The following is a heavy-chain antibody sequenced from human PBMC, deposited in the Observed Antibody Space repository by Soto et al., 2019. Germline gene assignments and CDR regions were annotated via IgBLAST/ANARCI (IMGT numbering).Heavy chain of an antibody. CDR2: IYYSGST. Sequence: SETLSLTCTVSGGSISSYFYIWVRQPPGKGLEWFGYIYYSGSTHYNAPLKSRVTVSGDTSKNQFSLRLTSVTAADTAVYYCARVFGALLGVPRNYYYYGMDVWGQGTTVTVSS. CDR3: ARVFGALLGVPRNYYYYGMDV. J-gene: IGHJ6*02. D-gene: IGHD2-8*01. V-gene: IGHV4-59*08. CDR1: GGSISSYF.